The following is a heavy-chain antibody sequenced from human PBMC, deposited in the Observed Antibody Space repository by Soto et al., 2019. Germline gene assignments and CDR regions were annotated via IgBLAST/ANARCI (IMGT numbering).Heavy chain of an antibody. J-gene: IGHJ5*02. V-gene: IGHV3-11*01. CDR2: ITGSGKTI. CDR3: ARAKDLGNWFDR. D-gene: IGHD2-15*01. CDR1: GFTFSDNY. Sequence: GGSMRLSCAASGFTFSDNYMSWIRQAPGKGLEWVSYITGSGKTIYYADSVKGRFTISRDNAKNSLYLQMNSLRADDTAVYYCARAKDLGNWFDRWGQGTLVTVSS.